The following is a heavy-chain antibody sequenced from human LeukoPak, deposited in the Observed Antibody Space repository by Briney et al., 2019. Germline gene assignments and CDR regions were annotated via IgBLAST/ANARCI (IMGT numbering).Heavy chain of an antibody. D-gene: IGHD5-24*01. J-gene: IGHJ1*01. V-gene: IGHV1-69*04. CDR3: VSGERATIQVEYCQH. CDR2: IIPILGIA. Sequence: GASVKVSCKASTASFSSYAISWVRQAPGQGLEWMGRIIPILGIANYAQKFQGRVTITADKSTSTAYMELSSLRSEDSAVYYCVSGERATIQVEYCQHWGQGTLVTVSS. CDR1: TASFSSYA.